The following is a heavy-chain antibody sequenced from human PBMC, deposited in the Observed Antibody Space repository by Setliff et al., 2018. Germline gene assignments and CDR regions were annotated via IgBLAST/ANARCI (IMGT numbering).Heavy chain of an antibody. J-gene: IGHJ5*02. CDR1: GYTFTSYA. CDR2: SNAGNGNT. D-gene: IGHD1-26*01. CDR3: ARVPVVGATKLYWFDP. V-gene: IGHV1-3*01. Sequence: ASVKVSCKASGYTFTSYAMHWVRQAPGQRLEWMGWSNAGNGNTKYSQKFQGRVTITRDTSASTAYMELSSLRSEDTAVYYCARVPVVGATKLYWFDPWGQGTLVTVSS.